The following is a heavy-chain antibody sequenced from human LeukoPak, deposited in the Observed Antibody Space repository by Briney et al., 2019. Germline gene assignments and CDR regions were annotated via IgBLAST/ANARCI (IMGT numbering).Heavy chain of an antibody. CDR1: GGSFSGYY. D-gene: IGHD4-17*01. Sequence: PSETLSLTCAVYGGSFSGYYWSWIRQPPGKGLEWIGEINHNGSTNYNPSLKSRVTISVDTSKNQFSLKLSSVTAADTAVYYCASPNDYGDYAGFDYWGQGTLVTVSS. V-gene: IGHV4-34*01. J-gene: IGHJ4*02. CDR3: ASPNDYGDYAGFDY. CDR2: INHNGST.